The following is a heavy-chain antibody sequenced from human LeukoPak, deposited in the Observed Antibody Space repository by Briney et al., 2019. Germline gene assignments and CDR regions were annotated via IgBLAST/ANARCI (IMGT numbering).Heavy chain of an antibody. J-gene: IGHJ6*03. D-gene: IGHD3-10*01. V-gene: IGHV3-20*04. CDR3: ARDDYGSGSYSYYYYMDV. CDR1: GFTFDDYG. CDR2: INWNGGST. Sequence: PGGSLRLSCAASGFTFDDYGMSWVRQAPGKGLEWVSGINWNGGSTGCADSVKGRFTISRDNAKNSLYLQMNSLRAEDTALYYCARDDYGSGSYSYYYYMDVWGKGTTVTVSS.